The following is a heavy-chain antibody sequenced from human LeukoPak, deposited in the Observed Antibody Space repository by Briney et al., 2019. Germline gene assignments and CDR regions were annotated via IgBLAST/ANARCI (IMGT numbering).Heavy chain of an antibody. Sequence: PGGSLRLSCAASGFTFSSYGMHWVRQAPGKGLEWVAVIWYDGSNKYYADSVKGRFTISRDNSKNTLYLQMNSLRAEDTAVYYCARDSYYYGSGSPSDVWGQGTTVTVSS. J-gene: IGHJ6*02. V-gene: IGHV3-33*01. CDR1: GFTFSSYG. CDR3: ARDSYYYGSGSPSDV. D-gene: IGHD3-10*01. CDR2: IWYDGSNK.